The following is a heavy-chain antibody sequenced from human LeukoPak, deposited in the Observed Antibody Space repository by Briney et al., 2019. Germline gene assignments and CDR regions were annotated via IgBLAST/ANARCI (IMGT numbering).Heavy chain of an antibody. CDR1: GFTLSSYW. V-gene: IGHV3-74*01. Sequence: PGGSLRLSCAASGFTLSSYWMHWVRQAPGKGLVWVSCINSDGSNTRYADSVKGRFTISRDNAKNTLYLQMNSLRAEDTAVYYCAKVDIYGSGSSYDYWGQGTLVTVSS. CDR2: INSDGSNT. CDR3: AKVDIYGSGSSYDY. J-gene: IGHJ4*02. D-gene: IGHD3-10*01.